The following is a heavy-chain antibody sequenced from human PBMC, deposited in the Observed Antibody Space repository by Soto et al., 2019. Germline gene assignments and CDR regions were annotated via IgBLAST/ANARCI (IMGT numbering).Heavy chain of an antibody. J-gene: IGHJ6*02. CDR3: ARAMGDWGTYYYYYGMDV. V-gene: IGHV5-51*01. D-gene: IGHD3-16*01. CDR2: IYPADSDT. CDR1: GYSFPSQW. Sequence: GESLKISCKGSGYSFPSQWIGWVRQMPGKGLEWMGNIYPADSDTRYSPSFQGQVTISADKSIRTAYLQWSSLKASDTAMYYCARAMGDWGTYYYYYGMDVWGQGTTVTVSS.